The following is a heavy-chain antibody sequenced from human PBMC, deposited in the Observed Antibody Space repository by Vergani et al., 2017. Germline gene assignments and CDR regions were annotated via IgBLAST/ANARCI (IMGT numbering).Heavy chain of an antibody. V-gene: IGHV4-39*01. CDR2: IYYSGST. D-gene: IGHD3-22*01. CDR1: GGSITYGAFY. CDR3: ARVVGGYYRPLGVFDI. Sequence: QLQLQESGPGLVKPSETLSLTCTVSGGSITYGAFYWGWIRQSPGKGLEWIGSIYYSGSTYYNPSLKSRVTISVDTSKNQFSLKLSSVTAADTAVYYCARVVGGYYRPLGVFDIWGQGTVVTVSS. J-gene: IGHJ3*02.